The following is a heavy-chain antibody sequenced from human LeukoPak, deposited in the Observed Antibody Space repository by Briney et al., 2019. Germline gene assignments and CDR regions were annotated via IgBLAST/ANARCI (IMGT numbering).Heavy chain of an antibody. CDR1: GGSISSSSYY. CDR3: ASGSYGRFDY. D-gene: IGHD1-26*01. Sequence: PSETLSLTCTVSGGSISSSSYYWGWIRQPPGKGLEWIGSIYYSGSTYYNPSLKGRVTISVDTSKNQFSLKLSSVPAADTAVYYCASGSYGRFDYWGQGTLVTVSS. J-gene: IGHJ4*02. CDR2: IYYSGST. V-gene: IGHV4-39*01.